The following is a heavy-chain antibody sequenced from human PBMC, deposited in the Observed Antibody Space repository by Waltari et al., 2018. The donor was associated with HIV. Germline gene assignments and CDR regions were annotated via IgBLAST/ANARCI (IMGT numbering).Heavy chain of an antibody. CDR1: GFTFSSYR. J-gene: IGHJ2*01. V-gene: IGHV3-21*01. CDR3: ARWGAMGSGSYFLDL. Sequence: EVQLVESGGGLVKPGGSLRLSCPASGFTFSSYRLRWVRQAPGKGLEWVSSLSSSSSKIYYADSLKGRFTISRDNAKNSLYLQMNSLRAEDTAVYYCARWGAMGSGSYFLDLWGRGTLVTVSS. D-gene: IGHD3-10*01. CDR2: LSSSSSKI.